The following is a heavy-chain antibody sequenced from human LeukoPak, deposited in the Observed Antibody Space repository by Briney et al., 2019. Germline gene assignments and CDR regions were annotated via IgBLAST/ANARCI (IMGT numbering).Heavy chain of an antibody. J-gene: IGHJ4*02. CDR2: ISSSSSTI. CDR3: ARDSGDDGDY. D-gene: IGHD3-10*01. V-gene: IGHV3-48*01. CDR1: GFTFSSYS. Sequence: GGSLRLSCAASGFTFSSYSMNWVRQAPGKGLEWVSYISSSSSTIYYADSVKGRFTISRDNSKNTLYLQMNSLRAEDTAVYYCARDSGDDGDYWGQGTLVTVSS.